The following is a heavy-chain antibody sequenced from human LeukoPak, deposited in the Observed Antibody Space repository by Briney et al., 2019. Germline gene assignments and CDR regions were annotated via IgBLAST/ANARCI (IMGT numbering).Heavy chain of an antibody. CDR1: GGTFSSYA. D-gene: IGHD5-18*01. CDR3: SRGYGVAAFDY. J-gene: IGHJ4*02. Sequence: ASVKVSCKASGGTFSSYAISWVRQAPGQGLEWMGINNPSGGSTNYAQKFQGRVTMTRDTSTSTVYMELSSLNSEDTAVYYCSRGYGVAAFDYWGQGTLVTVSS. V-gene: IGHV1-46*01. CDR2: NNPSGGST.